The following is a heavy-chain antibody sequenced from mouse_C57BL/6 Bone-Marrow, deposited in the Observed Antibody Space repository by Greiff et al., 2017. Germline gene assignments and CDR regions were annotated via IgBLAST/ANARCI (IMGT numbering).Heavy chain of an antibody. CDR3: AISVVATPAWFAD. J-gene: IGHJ3*01. D-gene: IGHD1-1*01. CDR2: IYPSDSET. Sequence: VQLQQPGAELVRPGSSVKLSCKASGYTFTSYWMDWVKQRPGQGLEWIGNIYPSDSETHYNQKFKDKATLTVDKSSSTAYMQLSSLTSEDSAVYCCAISVVATPAWFADWGQGTLVTVSA. V-gene: IGHV1-61*01. CDR1: GYTFTSYW.